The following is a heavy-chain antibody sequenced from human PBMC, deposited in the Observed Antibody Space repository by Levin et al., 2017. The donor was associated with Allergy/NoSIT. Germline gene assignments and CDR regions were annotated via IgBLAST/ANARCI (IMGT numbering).Heavy chain of an antibody. CDR1: GYTLTDLS. D-gene: IGHD5-12*01. CDR3: ATLGLRDGGYVWWFDP. Sequence: GGSLRLSCKVSGYTLTDLSMHWVRQAPGKGLEWMGGFDPEDGETIYAQKFQGRVTMTEDTSTDTAYMELSSLRSEDTAVYYCATLGLRDGGYVWWFDPWGQGTLVTVSS. CDR2: FDPEDGET. J-gene: IGHJ5*02. V-gene: IGHV1-24*01.